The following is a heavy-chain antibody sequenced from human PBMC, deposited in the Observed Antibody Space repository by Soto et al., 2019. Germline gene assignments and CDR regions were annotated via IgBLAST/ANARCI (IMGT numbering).Heavy chain of an antibody. CDR1: GYTFTSYA. D-gene: IGHD3-9*01. Sequence: GASVKVSCKASGYTFTSYAMHWVRQAPGQRLEWMGWINAGNGNTKYSQKFQGRVTITRDTSASTAYMELSSLRSEDTAVYYCARSGYYDILTGYYFGSRELGYFDYWGQGTLVTVSS. J-gene: IGHJ4*02. V-gene: IGHV1-3*01. CDR2: INAGNGNT. CDR3: ARSGYYDILTGYYFGSRELGYFDY.